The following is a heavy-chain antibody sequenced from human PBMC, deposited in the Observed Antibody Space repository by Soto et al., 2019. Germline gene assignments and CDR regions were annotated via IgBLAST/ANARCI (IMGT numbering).Heavy chain of an antibody. CDR2: MSYDGSNK. CDR1: GFTFSSYG. J-gene: IGHJ4*02. V-gene: IGHV3-30*18. CDR3: AKVSPYGGYVFDY. D-gene: IGHD5-12*01. Sequence: QVQLVQSGGGVVQPGTSLRLSCAASGFTFSSYGMHWVRQAPGKGLEWVALMSYDGSNKFYADSVKGRFTISRDNSKSTLYLRMSSLRPEDTAVYYCAKVSPYGGYVFDYWGQGTLVTVSS.